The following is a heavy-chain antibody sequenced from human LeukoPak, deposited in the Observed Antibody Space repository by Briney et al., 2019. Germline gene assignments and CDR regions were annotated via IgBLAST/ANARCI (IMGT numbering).Heavy chain of an antibody. Sequence: GGSLSLYCAATGFTFSSYWMSWVRQAPGKGLEWVANIKQDGSEKYYVDSVKGRFTISRDNVKISLYLQMSSLRAEDTAVYYWAKDGATVTTVLYYYYYYYMDVWGKGTTVTVSS. CDR1: GFTFSSYW. J-gene: IGHJ6*03. CDR3: AKDGATVTTVLYYYYYYYMDV. D-gene: IGHD4-11*01. CDR2: IKQDGSEK. V-gene: IGHV3-7*01.